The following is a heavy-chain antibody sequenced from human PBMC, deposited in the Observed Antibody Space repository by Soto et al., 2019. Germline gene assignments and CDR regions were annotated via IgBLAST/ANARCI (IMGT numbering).Heavy chain of an antibody. CDR1: GVSVSNRTHY. D-gene: IGHD2-2*01. V-gene: IGHV4-61*01. Sequence: SETLSLTCAVSGVSVSNRTHYWTWIRQPPGKGLEWIGFMYYGGTNYKPSLKSRLTIALDTSKNQISFNLSSATAPDTAVYYCVRELGLTARPDAKYYYYALDVWGQGTTVTVSS. CDR2: MYYGGT. CDR3: VRELGLTARPDAKYYYYALDV. J-gene: IGHJ6*02.